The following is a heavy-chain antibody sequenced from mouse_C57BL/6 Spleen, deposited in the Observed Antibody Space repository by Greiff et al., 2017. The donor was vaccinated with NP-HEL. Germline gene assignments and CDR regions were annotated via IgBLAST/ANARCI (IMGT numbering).Heavy chain of an antibody. V-gene: IGHV5-17*01. J-gene: IGHJ4*01. D-gene: IGHD2-1*01. Sequence: EVHLVESGGGLVKPGGSLKLSCAASGFTFSDYGMHWVRQAPEKGLEWVAYISSGSSTIYYADTVKGRFTISRDNAKNTLFLQMTSLRSEDTAMYYCARGGNLLYAMDYWGQGTSVTVSS. CDR1: GFTFSDYG. CDR2: ISSGSSTI. CDR3: ARGGNLLYAMDY.